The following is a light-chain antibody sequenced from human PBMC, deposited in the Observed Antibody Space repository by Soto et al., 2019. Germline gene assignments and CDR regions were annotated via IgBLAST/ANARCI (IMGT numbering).Light chain of an antibody. CDR1: QSVRSNY. V-gene: IGKV3-20*01. CDR3: QQYGSSPLT. CDR2: DAS. J-gene: IGKJ4*01. Sequence: EIVLTQSPDTLSLSPGERATLSCRASQSVRSNYLAWYQQKPGQAPRFLIYDASSRATGIPDRFSGSGSGTDFTLTISRLEPEDFAVYYCQQYGSSPLTFDGGTKVEIK.